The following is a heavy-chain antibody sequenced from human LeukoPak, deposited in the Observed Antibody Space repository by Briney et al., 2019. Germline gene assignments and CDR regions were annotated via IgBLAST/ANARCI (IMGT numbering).Heavy chain of an antibody. CDR3: ATEIGGGPYYFDY. CDR1: GGTFSSYA. Sequence: SGGTFSSYAITWVRQAPGQGLEFMGRIVPILDITNYAQKFQGRVTITADKSTSTACMELSSLRSEDTAVYYCATEIGGGPYYFDYWGQGTLVTVSS. CDR2: IVPILDIT. V-gene: IGHV1-69*04. J-gene: IGHJ4*02. D-gene: IGHD2/OR15-2a*01.